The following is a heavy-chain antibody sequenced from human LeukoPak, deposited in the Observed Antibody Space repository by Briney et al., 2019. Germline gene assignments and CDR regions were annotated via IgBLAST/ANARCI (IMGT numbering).Heavy chain of an antibody. CDR1: GVSISGNY. V-gene: IGHV4-59*01. Sequence: SGTLSLTCAVSGVSISGNYWSWIRQPPGKGLEWIGYIYYSGSTNYNPSLKSRVTISVDTSKNQFSLKLSSVTAADTAVYYCARNRYYYGSGSYGVPNWFDPWGQGTLVTVSS. CDR3: ARNRYYYGSGSYGVPNWFDP. D-gene: IGHD3-10*01. J-gene: IGHJ5*02. CDR2: IYYSGST.